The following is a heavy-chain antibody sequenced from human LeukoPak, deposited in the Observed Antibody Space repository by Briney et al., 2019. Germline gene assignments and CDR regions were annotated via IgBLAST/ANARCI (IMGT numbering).Heavy chain of an antibody. CDR1: GFTFSSYS. V-gene: IGHV3-21*01. Sequence: GGSLRLSCAASGFTFSSYSMNWVRQAPGKGLEWVSSISSSSSYIYYADSVKGRFTISRDNAKNSLYLQMNSLRAEDTAVYYCARDRHYFDSSGYYIRYFDYWGQGTLVPVSS. CDR3: ARDRHYFDSSGYYIRYFDY. J-gene: IGHJ4*02. CDR2: ISSSSSYI. D-gene: IGHD3-22*01.